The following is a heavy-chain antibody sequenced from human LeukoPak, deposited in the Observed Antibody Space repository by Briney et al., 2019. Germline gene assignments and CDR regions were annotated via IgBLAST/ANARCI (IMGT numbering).Heavy chain of an antibody. CDR3: ARYSGWSLKYFDY. Sequence: GASVKVSCMASGYTFPTYGINWVRQAPGQGLEWIGWINVYNDNTNYAPKLQGRVTLTTDTSTSTAYMELNSLTSDDTAVYYCARYSGWSLKYFDYWGQGTLVTVSS. D-gene: IGHD6-19*01. CDR1: GYTFPTYG. V-gene: IGHV1-18*01. J-gene: IGHJ4*02. CDR2: INVYNDNT.